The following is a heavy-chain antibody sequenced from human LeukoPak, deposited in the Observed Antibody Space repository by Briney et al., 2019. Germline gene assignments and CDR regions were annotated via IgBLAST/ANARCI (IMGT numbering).Heavy chain of an antibody. CDR1: GYTFTGYY. CDR2: INPNSGGT. V-gene: IGHV1-2*02. D-gene: IGHD3-9*01. J-gene: IGHJ6*02. Sequence: ASVKVSCKSSGYTFTGYYMHWVRQAPGQGLGWMGWINPNSGGTNYAQKFQGRVTMTRDTSISTAYMELSRLRSDDTAVYYCARVDPDILTLYGMDVWGQGTTVTVSS. CDR3: ARVDPDILTLYGMDV.